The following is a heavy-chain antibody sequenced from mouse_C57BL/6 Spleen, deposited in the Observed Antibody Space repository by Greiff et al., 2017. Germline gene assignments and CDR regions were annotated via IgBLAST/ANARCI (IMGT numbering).Heavy chain of an antibody. J-gene: IGHJ4*01. CDR2: ISYDGSN. Sequence: DVKLQESGPGLVKPSQSLSLTCSVTGYSITSGYYWNWIRQFPGNKLEWMGYISYDGSNNYNPSLKNRISITRDTSKNQFFLKLNSVTTEDTATYYCAREAGYDDPGAMDYWGQGTSVTVSS. CDR1: GYSITSGYY. V-gene: IGHV3-6*01. D-gene: IGHD2-2*01. CDR3: AREAGYDDPGAMDY.